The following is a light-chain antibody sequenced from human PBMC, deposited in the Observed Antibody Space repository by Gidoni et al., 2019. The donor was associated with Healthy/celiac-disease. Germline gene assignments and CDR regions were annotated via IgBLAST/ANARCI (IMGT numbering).Light chain of an antibody. V-gene: IGKV3-11*01. CDR2: DAS. Sequence: EIVFTQSPATLSLSPGERATLSCRASQRVSSYLAWYQQKPGQAPKLLIYDASNRATGIPARFSGSGSGTDFTLTISSLEPEDFAVCYCQQRGNWPLTFGGGTKVEIK. CDR3: QQRGNWPLT. CDR1: QRVSSY. J-gene: IGKJ4*01.